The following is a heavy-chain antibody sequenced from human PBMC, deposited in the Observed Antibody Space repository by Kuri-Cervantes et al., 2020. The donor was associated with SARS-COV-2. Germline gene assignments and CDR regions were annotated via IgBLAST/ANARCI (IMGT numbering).Heavy chain of an antibody. J-gene: IGHJ6*02. CDR1: GFTFSTYA. D-gene: IGHD3-10*01. V-gene: IGHV3-30-3*01. CDR3: ARGLTMDFTNTPNYYSMDV. Sequence: GESLKISYAASGFTFSTYAMHWVRQAPGKGLEWVAIISYDGSNKYFADSVKGRFTISRDNCKNTLYLQMNSLRAEDTAVYYCARGLTMDFTNTPNYYSMDVWGQGTTVTVSS. CDR2: ISYDGSNK.